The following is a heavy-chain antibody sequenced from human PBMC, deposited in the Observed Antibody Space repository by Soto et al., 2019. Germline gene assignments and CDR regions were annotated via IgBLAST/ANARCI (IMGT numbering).Heavy chain of an antibody. D-gene: IGHD3-9*01. J-gene: IGHJ5*01. CDR3: AKLRYFDWSSYNWFEY. V-gene: IGHV3-23*01. CDR2: ISGSGATT. CDR1: GFTFSSYA. Sequence: PGGSLRLSCAASGFTFSSYAMTWVRQAPGKGLEWVSGISGSGATTSYADSVKGRFTVSRDNSKNTPYLQMNSLRVEDTAVYYCAKLRYFDWSSYNWFEYWGQGT.